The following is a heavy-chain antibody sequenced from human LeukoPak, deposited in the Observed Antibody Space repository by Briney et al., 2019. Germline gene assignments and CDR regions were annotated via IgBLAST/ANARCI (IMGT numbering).Heavy chain of an antibody. J-gene: IGHJ3*02. D-gene: IGHD3-10*01. CDR1: GFTFSDYY. CDR3: ARHGGAFDI. CDR2: ISSSGSTT. Sequence: PGGSLRLSCAASGFTFSDYYVSWIRQAPGKGLDWVSYISSSGSTTYYADSVKGRFTISRDNAKNSLYLQMNSLRGEDTAVYYCARHGGAFDIWGQGTLVTVSS. V-gene: IGHV3-11*04.